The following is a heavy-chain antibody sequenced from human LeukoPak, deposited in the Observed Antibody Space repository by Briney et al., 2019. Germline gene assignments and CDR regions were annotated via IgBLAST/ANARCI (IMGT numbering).Heavy chain of an antibody. D-gene: IGHD3-22*01. J-gene: IGHJ4*02. CDR1: GYTLTNHY. Sequence: GASVKVSCKASGYTLTNHYMHWVRQAPGQGLEWMGGIIPIFGTANYAQKFQGRVTITADESTSTAYMELSSLRSEDTAVYYCARGGYYYDSSGYYYFDYWGQGTLVTVSS. V-gene: IGHV1-69*13. CDR3: ARGGYYYDSSGYYYFDY. CDR2: IIPIFGTA.